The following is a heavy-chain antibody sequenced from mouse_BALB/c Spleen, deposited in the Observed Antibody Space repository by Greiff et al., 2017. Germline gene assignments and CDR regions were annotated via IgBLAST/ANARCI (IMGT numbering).Heavy chain of an antibody. J-gene: IGHJ4*01. V-gene: IGHV3-2*02. CDR2: ISYSGST. Sequence: DVQLQESGPGLVKPSQSLSLTCTVTGYSITSDYAWNWIRQFPGNKLEWMGYISYSGSTSYNPSLKSRISITRDTSKNQFFLQLNSVTTEDTATYYCAREDPYYAMDYWGQGTSVTVSS. CDR1: GYSITSDYA. CDR3: AREDPYYAMDY.